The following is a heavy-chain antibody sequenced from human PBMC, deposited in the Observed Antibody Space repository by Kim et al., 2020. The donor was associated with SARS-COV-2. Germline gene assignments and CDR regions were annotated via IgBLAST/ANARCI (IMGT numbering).Heavy chain of an antibody. CDR3: ARIRCSCSSASCQAAYFDY. Sequence: SGPTLVNPTPTLTLTCTFSGFSLSTSGMCVSWIRQPPGKALEWLARIDWDDDKFYSTSLKTRLTISKDTSKNQVVLTMTNMDPVDTATYYCARIRCSCSSASCQAAYFDYWGQGTLVTVSS. CDR2: IDWDDDK. V-gene: IGHV2-70*17. CDR1: GFSLSTSGMC. D-gene: IGHD2-2*01. J-gene: IGHJ4*02.